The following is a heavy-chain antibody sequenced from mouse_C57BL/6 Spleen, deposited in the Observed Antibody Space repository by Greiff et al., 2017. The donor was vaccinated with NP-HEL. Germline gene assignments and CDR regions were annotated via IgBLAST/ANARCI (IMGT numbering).Heavy chain of an antibody. V-gene: IGHV1-82*01. J-gene: IGHJ3*01. CDR1: GYAFSSSW. CDR2: IYPGDGDT. D-gene: IGHD1-1*01. CDR3: ARSSGSSQFAY. Sequence: QVQLQQSGPELVKPGASVKISCKASGYAFSSSWMNWVKQRPGKGLEWIGRIYPGDGDTNYNGKFKGKATLTADKSSSTAYMQLSSLTSEDSAVYFCARSSGSSQFAYWGQGTLVTVSA.